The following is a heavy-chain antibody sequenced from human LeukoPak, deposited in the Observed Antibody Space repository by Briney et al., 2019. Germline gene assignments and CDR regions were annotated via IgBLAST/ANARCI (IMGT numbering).Heavy chain of an antibody. V-gene: IGHV3-30*02. CDR2: IRYDGSNK. J-gene: IGHJ4*02. CDR3: AKDLSYGDYVGDY. CDR1: GFTFSSYG. D-gene: IGHD4-17*01. Sequence: GGSLRLSCAASGFTFSSYGMHWVRQAPGKGLEWVAFIRYDGSNKYYADSVKGRFTISRDNSKNTLYLQMNSLRAEDTAVYYCAKDLSYGDYVGDYWRQGTLVTVSS.